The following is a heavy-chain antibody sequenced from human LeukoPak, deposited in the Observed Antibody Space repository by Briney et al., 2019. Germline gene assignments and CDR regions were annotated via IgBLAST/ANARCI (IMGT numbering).Heavy chain of an antibody. V-gene: IGHV3-30-3*01. CDR1: GFTFSSDA. J-gene: IGHJ4*02. D-gene: IGHD1-26*01. Sequence: GGSLRLSCAAYGFTFSSDAMHWVRQAPGKGLEWVAVISYDGSNKYYAESVKGRFTISRDNSKNTLYLQMNSLRAEDTAVYYCAREYSGSYKFDYWGQGTLVTVSS. CDR3: AREYSGSYKFDY. CDR2: ISYDGSNK.